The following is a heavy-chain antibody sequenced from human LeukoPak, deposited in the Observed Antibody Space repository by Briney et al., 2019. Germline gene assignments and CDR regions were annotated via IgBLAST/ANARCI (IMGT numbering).Heavy chain of an antibody. V-gene: IGHV3-74*01. CDR1: GFAFSTYW. CDR3: ARGWKTGEGPY. J-gene: IGHJ4*02. D-gene: IGHD3-9*01. CDR2: INSDGSST. Sequence: GGSLRLSCAASGFAFSTYWMHWVRQAPGKGLVWVSRINSDGSSTNYADSVKGRFTISRDNTENTVFLQMNSLRAEDTAVYYCARGWKTGEGPYWGQGSLVTVSS.